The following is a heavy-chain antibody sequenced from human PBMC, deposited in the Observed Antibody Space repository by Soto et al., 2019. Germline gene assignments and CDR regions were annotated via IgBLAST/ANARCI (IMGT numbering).Heavy chain of an antibody. J-gene: IGHJ3*02. D-gene: IGHD3-9*01. Sequence: GSLRLSCAASGFTFSDYYMSWIRQAPGKGLEWVSYISSSSSYTNYADSVKGRFTISRDNAKNSLYLQMNSLRAEDTAVYYCARDADILTGSDAFDIWGQGTMVTV. CDR1: GFTFSDYY. CDR3: ARDADILTGSDAFDI. CDR2: ISSSSSYT. V-gene: IGHV3-11*05.